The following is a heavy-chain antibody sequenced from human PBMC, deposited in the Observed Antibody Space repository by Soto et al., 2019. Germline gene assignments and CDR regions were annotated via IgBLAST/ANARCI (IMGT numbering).Heavy chain of an antibody. CDR2: VNPIVSMS. J-gene: IGHJ4*02. V-gene: IGHV1-69*02. CDR3: ASSYGSGYRAFDY. CDR1: GDTFSFYS. D-gene: IGHD3-10*01. Sequence: QVQLVQSGAEVKRPGSSVKVSCKASGDTFSFYSINWVRQAPGLGLEWMGRVNPIVSMSNYAQKFQGRVTLTTDXXTSTAYMELSSLRSEDTAIYYCASSYGSGYRAFDYWGQGALVTVSS.